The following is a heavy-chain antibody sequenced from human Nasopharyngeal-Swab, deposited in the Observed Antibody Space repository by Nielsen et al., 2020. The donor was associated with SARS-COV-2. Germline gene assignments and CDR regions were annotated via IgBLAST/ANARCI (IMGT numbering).Heavy chain of an antibody. Sequence: WIRQPPGKGLEWIGYIYYSGSTNYNPSLKSRVTISVDTSKNQFSLKLSSVTAAHTAVYYCASMKGSWYLDPWGRGTLVTVSS. CDR2: IYYSGST. J-gene: IGHJ5*02. V-gene: IGHV4-59*01. CDR3: ASMKGSWYLDP. D-gene: IGHD6-13*01.